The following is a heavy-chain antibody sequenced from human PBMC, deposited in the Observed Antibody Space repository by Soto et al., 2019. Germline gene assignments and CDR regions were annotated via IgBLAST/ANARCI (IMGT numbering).Heavy chain of an antibody. CDR2: ISNDGSNE. V-gene: IGHV3-30*03. CDR1: GFTFRWFG. J-gene: IGHJ4*02. Sequence: SLRLSCAGSGFTFRWFGMNWVRQAPGKGLEWVARISNDGSNEYYVDSVKGRFTISRDNSKNTLYLEMNSLRAEDTAVYYCARESEDLTSNFDYWGQGTLVTVSS. CDR3: ARESEDLTSNFDY.